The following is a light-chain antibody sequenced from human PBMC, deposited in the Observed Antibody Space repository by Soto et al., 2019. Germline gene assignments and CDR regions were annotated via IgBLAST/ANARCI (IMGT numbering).Light chain of an antibody. J-gene: IGLJ2*01. CDR3: SSYTSSSTLVL. CDR2: EVR. V-gene: IGLV2-14*01. Sequence: QSVLTQPASVSGSPGQSITISCTGTSSDVGGYNSVSWYQKHPGKAPKLMIYEVRNRPSGVSNRFSASKSGNTASLTISGLQAEDEADYYCSSYTSSSTLVLFGGGTQLTVL. CDR1: SSDVGGYNS.